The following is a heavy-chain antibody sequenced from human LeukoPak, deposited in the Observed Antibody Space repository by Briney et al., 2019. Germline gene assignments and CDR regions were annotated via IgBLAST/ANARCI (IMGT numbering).Heavy chain of an antibody. V-gene: IGHV3-21*01. Sequence: GGSLRLSCAASGFTFSSYTMNWVRQAPGRGLEWVSCISSSSTYMLYADSAKGRFTISRDNAKNTLYLQMNSLRDEDTAVYYCGRDHYGSVDYWGQGTLVTVSS. D-gene: IGHD3-10*01. CDR1: GFTFSSYT. J-gene: IGHJ4*02. CDR2: ISSSSTYM. CDR3: GRDHYGSVDY.